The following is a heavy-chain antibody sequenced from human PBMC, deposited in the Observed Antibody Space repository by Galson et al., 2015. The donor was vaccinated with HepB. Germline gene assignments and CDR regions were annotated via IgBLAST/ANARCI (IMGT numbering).Heavy chain of an antibody. Sequence: SLRLSCAASGFTFSGSAMHWVRQASGKGLEWVGRIRSKANSYATAYAASVKGRFTISRDDSKNTAYLQMNSLKTEDTAVYYCTSYCSSTSCSNYYYGMDVWGQGTTVTVS. CDR3: TSYCSSTSCSNYYYGMDV. D-gene: IGHD2-2*01. J-gene: IGHJ6*02. CDR2: IRSKANSYAT. V-gene: IGHV3-73*01. CDR1: GFTFSGSA.